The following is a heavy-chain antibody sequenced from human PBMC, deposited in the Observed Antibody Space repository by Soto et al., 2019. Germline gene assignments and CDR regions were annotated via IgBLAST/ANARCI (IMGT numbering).Heavy chain of an antibody. CDR2: ISGSGGST. Sequence: PGGSLRLSCAASGFTFSSYAMSWVRQAPGKGLEWVSAISGSGGSTYYADSVKGRFTISRDNSKNTLYLQMNSLRAEDTAVYYCARAVLMVYATYDYWGQGTLVTVSS. CDR1: GFTFSSYA. V-gene: IGHV3-23*01. CDR3: ARAVLMVYATYDY. J-gene: IGHJ4*02. D-gene: IGHD2-8*01.